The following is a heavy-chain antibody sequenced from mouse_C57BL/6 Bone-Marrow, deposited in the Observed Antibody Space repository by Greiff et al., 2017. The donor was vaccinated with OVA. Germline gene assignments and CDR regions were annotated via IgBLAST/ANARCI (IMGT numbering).Heavy chain of an antibody. CDR1: GYTFTSHW. V-gene: IGHV1-56*01. J-gene: IGHJ2*01. D-gene: IGHD1-1*01. CDR3: AREEATVVPYGGDY. Sequence: QVQLQQSGPELVRPGASVKISCKAPGYTFTSHWMQWVRQRPGQGLEWIGEIFPGSGSTNYNEKFKSKATLTVDTSSSTAYMQLSSLTSEDSAVYYCAREEATVVPYGGDYWGQGTTLTVSS. CDR2: IFPGSGST.